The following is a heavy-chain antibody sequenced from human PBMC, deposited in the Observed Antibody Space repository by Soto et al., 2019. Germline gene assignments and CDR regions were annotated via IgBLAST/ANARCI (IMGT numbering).Heavy chain of an antibody. V-gene: IGHV3-30*18. D-gene: IGHD2-15*01. CDR2: ISYDGSNK. J-gene: IGHJ4*02. CDR1: GFTFSSYG. CDR3: AKAWVGYCSGGSCSDFDY. Sequence: QVQLVESGGGVVQPGRSLRLSCAASGFTFSSYGMHWVRQAPGKGLEWVAVISYDGSNKYYADSVKGRFTISRDNSKNTLYPQMNSLRAEDTAVYYCAKAWVGYCSGGSCSDFDYWGQGTLVTVSS.